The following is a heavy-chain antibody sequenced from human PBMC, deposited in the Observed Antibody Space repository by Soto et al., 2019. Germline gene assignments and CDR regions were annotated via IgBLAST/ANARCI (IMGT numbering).Heavy chain of an antibody. Sequence: QVQLQESGPGLVKPSQTLSLTCTVSGGSISSGGYYWSWIRQHPGKGLEWIGYIYYSGSTYYNPSLKXRXTXSLXTSKNQFSLKLSSVTAADTAVYCCAGVRGVHWFDPWGQGTLVTVSS. CDR3: AGVRGVHWFDP. V-gene: IGHV4-31*03. CDR1: GGSISSGGYY. J-gene: IGHJ5*02. D-gene: IGHD3-10*01. CDR2: IYYSGST.